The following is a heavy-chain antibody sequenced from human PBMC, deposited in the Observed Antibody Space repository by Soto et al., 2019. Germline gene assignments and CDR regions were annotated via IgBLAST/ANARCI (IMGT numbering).Heavy chain of an antibody. D-gene: IGHD1-26*01. CDR2: ITPYNGNA. CDR1: GYTFSNFG. CDR3: ARARMYSGAYHDY. Sequence: QVQLVQSGPEVESPGASVKVSCKASGYTFSNFGINWVRQAPGQGLEWMGWITPYNGNANYAQKHQDRLTITTDTSTNTAYLELRSLRSDDTAVYFCARARMYSGAYHDYWAQGTLVTVSS. V-gene: IGHV1-18*04. J-gene: IGHJ4*02.